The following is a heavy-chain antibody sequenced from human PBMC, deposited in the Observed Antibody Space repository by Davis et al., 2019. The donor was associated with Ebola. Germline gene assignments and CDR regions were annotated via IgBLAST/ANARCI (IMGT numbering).Heavy chain of an antibody. Sequence: PSETLSLTCTVSDASITNYYCTWIRQPPGKALEWIGYISYSGSTSYNPSLKSRVTISLDTSRNQFSLKLTSVNAADTAVYYCARDDYDYSYDVDVWGQGTTVTVSS. V-gene: IGHV4-59*01. D-gene: IGHD3-16*01. CDR3: ARDDYDYSYDVDV. CDR2: ISYSGST. CDR1: DASITNYY. J-gene: IGHJ6*02.